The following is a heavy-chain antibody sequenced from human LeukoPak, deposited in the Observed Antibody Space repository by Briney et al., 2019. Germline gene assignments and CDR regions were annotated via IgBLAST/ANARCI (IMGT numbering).Heavy chain of an antibody. V-gene: IGHV3-23*01. D-gene: IGHD2-15*01. Sequence: GGSLRLSCGGSGFTFSSYAMSWVRQAPGKGLEWVSAISGSGTDTFYANSVKGRFTISRDSPKNTLYLQMNSLRAEDTAVYYCAKGGGSSCYSPSDYWGQGTLVTVSS. CDR3: AKGGGSSCYSPSDY. CDR2: ISGSGTDT. J-gene: IGHJ4*02. CDR1: GFTFSSYA.